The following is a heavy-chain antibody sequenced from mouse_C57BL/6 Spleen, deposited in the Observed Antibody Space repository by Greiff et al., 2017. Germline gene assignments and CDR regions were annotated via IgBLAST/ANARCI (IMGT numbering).Heavy chain of an antibody. D-gene: IGHD1-1*01. V-gene: IGHV1-59*01. CDR2: IDPSDSYT. J-gene: IGHJ3*01. Sequence: QVQLQQPGAELVRPGTSVKLSCKASGYTFTSYWMHWVKQRPGQGLEWIGVIDPSDSYTNYNQKFKGKATLTVDKSSSTAYMQLSSLTSEDSAVYYCARRDYYGSSSAWFAYWGQGTLVTVSA. CDR3: ARRDYYGSSSAWFAY. CDR1: GYTFTSYW.